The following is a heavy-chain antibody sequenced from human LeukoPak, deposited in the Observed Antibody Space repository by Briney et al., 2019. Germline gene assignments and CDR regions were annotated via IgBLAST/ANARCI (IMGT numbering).Heavy chain of an antibody. CDR3: AKRGYSYGDFDY. J-gene: IGHJ4*02. Sequence: ASVKVSCKASGYTFTSYDINWVRQAAGQGLEWMGWMNPNSGDTGYAQKFQGRVTMTRNTSISTAYMELSSLRSEDTAVYYCAKRGYSYGDFDYWGQGTLVTVSS. CDR1: GYTFTSYD. V-gene: IGHV1-8*01. CDR2: MNPNSGDT. D-gene: IGHD5-18*01.